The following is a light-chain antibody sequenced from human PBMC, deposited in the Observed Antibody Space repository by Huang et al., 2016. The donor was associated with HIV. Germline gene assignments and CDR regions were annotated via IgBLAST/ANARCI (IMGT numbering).Light chain of an antibody. CDR2: DAS. V-gene: IGKV1-5*01. CDR3: QQYSSYPWT. J-gene: IGKJ1*01. Sequence: DIQMTQSPSTLSASVGDRVTIPCRANQSISRWLAWYQQKPGKAPKLLIYDASTLKSGVPSRFSGSGSGTDFTLTISSLQPDDFATYYCQQYSSYPWTFGPGTKVEI. CDR1: QSISRW.